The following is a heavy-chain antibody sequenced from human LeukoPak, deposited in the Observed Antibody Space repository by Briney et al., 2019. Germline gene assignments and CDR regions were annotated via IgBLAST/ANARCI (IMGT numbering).Heavy chain of an antibody. CDR2: IIPIFGTA. J-gene: IGHJ4*02. CDR1: GGTFSSYA. V-gene: IGHV1-69*13. D-gene: IGHD3-10*01. Sequence: GASVKVSCKASGGTFSSYAISWVRQAPGQGLEWMGGIIPIFGTANYAQKFQGRVTITADESTSTAYMELSSLRSEGTAVYYCARALDYYGSGGYFDYWGQGTLVTVSS. CDR3: ARALDYYGSGGYFDY.